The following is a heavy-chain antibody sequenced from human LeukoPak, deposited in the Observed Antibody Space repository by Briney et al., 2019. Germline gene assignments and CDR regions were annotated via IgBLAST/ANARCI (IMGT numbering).Heavy chain of an antibody. V-gene: IGHV3-30*03. J-gene: IGHJ6*03. CDR1: GFTFGSYG. D-gene: IGHD1-14*01. CDR2: ISYDGSNE. Sequence: GGSLRLSCAASGFTFGSYGMHWVRQAPGKGLEWVAVISYDGSNENYADSVKGRFTISRDNTKNTLYVQMNSLRAEDTALYYCARDFRTNYYYYMDVWGKGTTVTVSS. CDR3: ARDFRTNYYYYMDV.